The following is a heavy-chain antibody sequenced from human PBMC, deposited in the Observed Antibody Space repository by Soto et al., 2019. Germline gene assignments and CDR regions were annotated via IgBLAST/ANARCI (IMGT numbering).Heavy chain of an antibody. CDR2: IYYSGST. CDR3: ARGRITMIVDHFDY. CDR1: GGSISSGGYY. D-gene: IGHD3-22*01. J-gene: IGHJ4*02. V-gene: IGHV4-31*03. Sequence: QVQLQESGPGLVKPSQTLSLTCTVSGGSISSGGYYWSWIRQHPGKGLEWIGYIYYSGSTYYNPSLKSRVTISVDTSKNQFSLKLSSVTAADTAVYHCARGRITMIVDHFDYWGQGTLVTVSS.